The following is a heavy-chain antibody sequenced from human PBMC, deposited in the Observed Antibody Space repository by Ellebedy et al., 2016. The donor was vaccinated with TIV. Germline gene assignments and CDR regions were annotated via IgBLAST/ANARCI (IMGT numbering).Heavy chain of an antibody. CDR2: IYYSGST. CDR1: GGSISSSNYY. Sequence: MPSETLSLTCTVSGGSISSSNYYWGWIRQPPGKGLEWLGTIYYSGSTYYNPSLKSRVTISVDTSKNQFYLSSVTAADTAVYFCAGRSGAAASGHDYWGQGTLVSVSS. V-gene: IGHV4-39*01. J-gene: IGHJ4*02. D-gene: IGHD6-25*01. CDR3: AGRSGAAASGHDY.